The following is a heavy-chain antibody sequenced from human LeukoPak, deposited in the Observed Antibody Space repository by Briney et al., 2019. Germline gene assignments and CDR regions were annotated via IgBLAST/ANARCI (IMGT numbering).Heavy chain of an antibody. V-gene: IGHV3-9*01. D-gene: IGHD2-2*01. J-gene: IGHJ6*02. CDR2: ISWNSGSI. CDR1: GFTFDDYA. Sequence: PGGSLRLSCAASGFTFDDYAMHWVRQAPGKGLEWVSGISWNSGSIGYADSVKGRFTISRDNAKNSLYLQMNSLRAEDTALYYXXXXXAKGSPAIYGMDVWGQGTTVTVSS. CDR3: XXXXAKGSPAIYGMDV.